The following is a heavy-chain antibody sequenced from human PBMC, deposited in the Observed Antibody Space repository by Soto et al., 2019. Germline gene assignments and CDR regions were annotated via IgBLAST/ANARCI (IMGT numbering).Heavy chain of an antibody. V-gene: IGHV2-26*01. CDR3: ARIVVPGYAFDI. J-gene: IGHJ3*02. Sequence: QVTLKESGPVLVQPTEPLTLTCTVSGFSLSNARMGVSWIRQPPGKALEWLAHIFSNDEKSYSTSLKSRLTISKDTSKSQVVLTMTNMDPVDTATYYCARIVVPGYAFDIWGQGTMVTVSS. CDR1: GFSLSNARMG. D-gene: IGHD2-15*01. CDR2: IFSNDEK.